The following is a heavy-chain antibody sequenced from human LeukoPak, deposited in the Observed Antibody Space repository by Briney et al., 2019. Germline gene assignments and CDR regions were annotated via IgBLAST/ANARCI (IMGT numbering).Heavy chain of an antibody. CDR1: GFTFSTYT. Sequence: PGGSLRLSCAVSGFTFSTYTMHWVRQAPGKGLEWVAVISYDGSNKYYADSVKGRFTISRDNSKNTLYLQMNSLRAEDTAVYYCARGGFTGVRGALDYGGQETLVTVSS. V-gene: IGHV3-30-3*01. CDR2: ISYDGSNK. J-gene: IGHJ4*02. CDR3: ARGGFTGVRGALDY. D-gene: IGHD3-10*01.